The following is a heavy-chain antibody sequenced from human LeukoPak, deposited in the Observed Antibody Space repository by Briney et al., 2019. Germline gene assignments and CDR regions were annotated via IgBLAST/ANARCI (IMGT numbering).Heavy chain of an antibody. CDR3: ARDGSDNWGLFDS. Sequence: SETLSLTCAVSGGPISSYYWGWIRQAPGKGLEWIGNIYHSGRAYYNPSLQSRATISVDTPKNRFFLKVTSVTAADTAVYYCARDGSDNWGLFDSWGQGTLLTVSS. CDR2: IYHSGRA. CDR1: GGPISSYY. J-gene: IGHJ4*02. D-gene: IGHD1-1*01. V-gene: IGHV4-39*07.